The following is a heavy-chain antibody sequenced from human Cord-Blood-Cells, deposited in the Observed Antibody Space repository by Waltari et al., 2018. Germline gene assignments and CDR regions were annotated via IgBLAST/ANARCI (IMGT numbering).Heavy chain of an antibody. Sequence: QVQLVQSGAEVKKPGASVKVSCKVSGYTFTGTYIPWVRQAPGQGLEWLGPINPNSGGTNYAQKFQGRVTMTRDTSISTAHMELSRLRSDDTAVYYCARECSSTSCYDYWGQGTLVTVSS. J-gene: IGHJ4*02. CDR2: INPNSGGT. V-gene: IGHV1-2*06. CDR3: ARECSSTSCYDY. CDR1: GYTFTGTY. D-gene: IGHD2-2*01.